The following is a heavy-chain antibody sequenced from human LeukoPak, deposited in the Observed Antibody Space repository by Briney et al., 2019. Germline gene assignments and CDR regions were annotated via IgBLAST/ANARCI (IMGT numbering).Heavy chain of an antibody. D-gene: IGHD3-10*01. J-gene: IGHJ6*03. V-gene: IGHV1-8*01. Sequence: ASVTVSCTTSEYSFNNYDINWVRQAAGQGPEWMGRLDPHSGDTDYAQKFRGRDIMTKNTSINTAYLEFSSLISEDTAVYYCARSRRGYYMDVWGRGTTVTVSS. CDR1: EYSFNNYD. CDR3: ARSRRGYYMDV. CDR2: LDPHSGDT.